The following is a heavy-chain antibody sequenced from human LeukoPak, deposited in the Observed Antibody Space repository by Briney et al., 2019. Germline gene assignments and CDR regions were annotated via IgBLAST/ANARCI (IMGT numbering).Heavy chain of an antibody. CDR2: INHSGST. CDR1: GGSFSGYY. Sequence: PSETLSLTCAVYGGSFSGYYWSWIRQPPGKGLEWIGEINHSGSTNYNPSLKSRVTISVDTSKNRFSLKLSSVTAADTAVYYCAREPRVVVHYGMDVWGQGTTVTVSS. V-gene: IGHV4-34*01. CDR3: AREPRVVVHYGMDV. D-gene: IGHD2-21*01. J-gene: IGHJ6*02.